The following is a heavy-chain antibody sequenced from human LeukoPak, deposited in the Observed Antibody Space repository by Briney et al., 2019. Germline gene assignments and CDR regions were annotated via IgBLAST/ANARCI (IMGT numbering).Heavy chain of an antibody. D-gene: IGHD3-22*01. Sequence: KSSETLSLTCTVYGDSISNYYWSWMRQPPGKALEWVGYVHFSGSTNYNPSLKGRVMISLDTSKNQVSLKLNSVTAADTAIYYCARGYFDSRGYSSPFDFWGRGTLVTVSS. J-gene: IGHJ4*02. CDR3: ARGYFDSRGYSSPFDF. CDR1: GDSISNYY. CDR2: VHFSGST. V-gene: IGHV4-59*08.